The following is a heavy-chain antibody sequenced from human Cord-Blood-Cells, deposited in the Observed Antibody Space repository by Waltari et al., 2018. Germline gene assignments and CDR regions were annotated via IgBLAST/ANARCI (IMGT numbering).Heavy chain of an antibody. CDR3: ARGAVYSGYDVDGYNPDY. CDR1: GYTFPGYY. Sequence: QVQLVQSGAEVKKPGASVKVSCKASGYTFPGYYMHWVRQAHGQRLEWMGWINPNSGGTNYAQKFQGRVTMTRDTSISTAYMELSRLRSDDTAVYYCARGAVYSGYDVDGYNPDYWGQGTLVTVSS. J-gene: IGHJ4*02. D-gene: IGHD5-12*01. V-gene: IGHV1-2*02. CDR2: INPNSGGT.